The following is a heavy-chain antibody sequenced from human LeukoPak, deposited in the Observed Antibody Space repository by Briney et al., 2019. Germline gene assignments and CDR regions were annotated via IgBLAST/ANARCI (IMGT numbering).Heavy chain of an antibody. CDR1: GGSFSGYY. J-gene: IGHJ6*02. CDR3: ARGGGGSGSYYSGMDV. CDR2: INHSGST. V-gene: IGHV4-34*01. D-gene: IGHD3-10*01. Sequence: RPSETLSLACAVYGGSFSGYYWSWIRQPPGKGLEWIGEINHSGSTNYNPSLKSRVTISVDTSKNQFSLKLSSVTAADTAVYYCARGGGGSGSYYSGMDVWGQGTTVTVSS.